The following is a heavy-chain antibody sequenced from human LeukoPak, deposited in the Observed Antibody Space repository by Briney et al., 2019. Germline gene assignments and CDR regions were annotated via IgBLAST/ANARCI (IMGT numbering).Heavy chain of an antibody. Sequence: SQTLSLTCTVSGGSISSGGYYWSWIRQHPGKGLEWIAYIYYSGSTYYNPSLKSRVTISVDTSKNQFSLKLSSVTAADTAVYYCARETTTVTKTPWAFDIWGQGTMVTVSS. V-gene: IGHV4-31*03. D-gene: IGHD4-17*01. CDR1: GGSISSGGYY. CDR3: ARETTTVTKTPWAFDI. CDR2: IYYSGST. J-gene: IGHJ3*02.